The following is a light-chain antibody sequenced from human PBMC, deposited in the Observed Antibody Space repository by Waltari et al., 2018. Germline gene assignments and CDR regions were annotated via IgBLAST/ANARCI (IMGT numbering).Light chain of an antibody. CDR1: SSDIGAYKY. Sequence: QSALTQPASVSGSPGQSITISCTGTSSDIGAYKYVSWYQQHPGKAPRLIRYDVSSRPSGVPSRCSGSKSVNTASLTIPGLQADDDADYYCSSYAGGNSLGIFGAGTKLTVL. J-gene: IGLJ2*01. CDR3: SSYAGGNSLGI. V-gene: IGLV2-14*03. CDR2: DVS.